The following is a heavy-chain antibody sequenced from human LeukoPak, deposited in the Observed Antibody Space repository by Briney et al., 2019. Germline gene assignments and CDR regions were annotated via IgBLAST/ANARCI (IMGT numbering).Heavy chain of an antibody. Sequence: SETLSLTCTVSGGSISSSGYYWGWIRQSPGEGLEWIGNIYYSGITYYNPSLMSRVTISVDTSKNEFSLKLSSVTAADTAVYYCARQHYYDDSGSLNWFDSWGQGTLVTVSS. D-gene: IGHD3-22*01. CDR2: IYYSGIT. CDR1: GGSISSSGYY. J-gene: IGHJ5*01. V-gene: IGHV4-39*01. CDR3: ARQHYYDDSGSLNWFDS.